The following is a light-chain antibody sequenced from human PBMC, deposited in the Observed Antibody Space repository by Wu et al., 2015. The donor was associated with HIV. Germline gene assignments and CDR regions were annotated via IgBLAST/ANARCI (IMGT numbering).Light chain of an antibody. Sequence: DIQMTQSPSSLSASVGDRVTITCRASQSISSYLNWYQQKPGKAPKVLIYAASSLQSGVPSRFSGSGSGTDFTLTISSLQPEDFAIYYCQSGRTFGQGTKVEIK. CDR3: QSGRT. CDR2: AAS. V-gene: IGKV1-39*01. CDR1: QSISSY. J-gene: IGKJ1*01.